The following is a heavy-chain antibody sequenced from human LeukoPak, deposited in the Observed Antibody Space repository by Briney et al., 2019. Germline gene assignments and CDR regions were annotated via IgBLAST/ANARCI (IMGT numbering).Heavy chain of an antibody. Sequence: TGGSLRLSCAASGFTFSSYSMNWVRQAPGKRLEWVSYISSSSSTIYYADSVKGRFTISRDNAKNSLYLQMNSLRAEDTAVYYCARGLGSGRHAFDIWGQGTMVTVSS. CDR2: ISSSSSTI. CDR3: ARGLGSGRHAFDI. V-gene: IGHV3-48*01. D-gene: IGHD3-10*01. CDR1: GFTFSSYS. J-gene: IGHJ3*02.